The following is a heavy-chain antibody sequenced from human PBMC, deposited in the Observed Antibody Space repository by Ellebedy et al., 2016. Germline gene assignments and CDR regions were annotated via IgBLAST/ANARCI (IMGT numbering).Heavy chain of an antibody. CDR3: ARRSTITHGMDV. Sequence: GSLRLSCTVSGASVGSYYWSWIRQSPGKGLEWIGYAYYRGTTDYNPSLKSRVTTSVDRSKNQFSLKLQSVTAADTAVYYCARRSTITHGMDVWGHGTTVTVSS. V-gene: IGHV4-59*02. J-gene: IGHJ6*02. CDR1: GASVGSYY. D-gene: IGHD1-1*01. CDR2: AYYRGTT.